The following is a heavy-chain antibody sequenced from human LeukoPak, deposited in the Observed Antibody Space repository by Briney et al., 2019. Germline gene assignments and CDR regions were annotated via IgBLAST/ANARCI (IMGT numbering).Heavy chain of an antibody. CDR3: ASPYYYDSSGYPVGY. V-gene: IGHV4-39*07. J-gene: IGHJ4*02. D-gene: IGHD3-22*01. CDR1: GGSISSSSYY. Sequence: SETLSLTCTVSGGSISSSSYYWGWIRQPPGKGLEWIGSIYYSGSTYYNPSLKSRVTISVDTSKNQFSPKLSSVTAADTAVYYCASPYYYDSSGYPVGYWGQGTLVTVSS. CDR2: IYYSGST.